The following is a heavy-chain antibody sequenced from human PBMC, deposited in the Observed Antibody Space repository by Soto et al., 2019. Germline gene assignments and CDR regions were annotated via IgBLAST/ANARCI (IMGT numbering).Heavy chain of an antibody. CDR2: IAHDGHT. CDR3: AGGRDYDS. V-gene: IGHV4-4*02. Sequence: VQLTESGPGLVRPSGTLSLTCDVSGGSITTSVLWTWVRQFPGRGLEWIGEIAHDGHTNYNPSLSGRATMAGDLPNSLFSPKVASVNAADTAVYSWAGGRDYDSWGQGPLATVPS. D-gene: IGHD1-26*01. CDR1: GGSITTSVL. J-gene: IGHJ5*01.